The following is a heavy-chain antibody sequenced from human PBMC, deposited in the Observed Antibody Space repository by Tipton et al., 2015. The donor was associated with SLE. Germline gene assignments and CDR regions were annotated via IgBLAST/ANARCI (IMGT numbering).Heavy chain of an antibody. Sequence: TLSLTCTVSGAYISSSSSYWGWIRQPPGKGLEWIGSISYSGSSYYNPSLKSRVTISIDTSKNQFSLNLSSVIAADTAVYYCARSYCNSTSCFDAFDIWGQGTMVSVSS. V-gene: IGHV4-39*07. CDR1: GAYISSSSSY. D-gene: IGHD2-2*01. CDR3: ARSYCNSTSCFDAFDI. CDR2: ISYSGSS. J-gene: IGHJ3*02.